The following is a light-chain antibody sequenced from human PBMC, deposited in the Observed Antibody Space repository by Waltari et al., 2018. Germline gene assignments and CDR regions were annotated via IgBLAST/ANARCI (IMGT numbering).Light chain of an antibody. CDR3: QQYQNLPYT. J-gene: IGKJ2*01. CDR2: DAS. CDR1: QDISNS. V-gene: IGKV1-33*01. Sequence: DIQMTQSPSSLSASVGDRVTITCQASQDISNSLNWYHQKPGKAPKLLIYDASDLETGVPSRFSGSGSGTDFPFTTSSLQPEDIATYYCQQYQNLPYTFGQGTKLEI.